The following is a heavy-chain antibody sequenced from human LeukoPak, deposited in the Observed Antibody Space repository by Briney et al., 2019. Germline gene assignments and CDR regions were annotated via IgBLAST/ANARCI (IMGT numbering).Heavy chain of an antibody. J-gene: IGHJ5*02. CDR3: ARLGGYCSSTSCYAYRVDP. CDR1: GGSFSGYY. Sequence: SETLSLTCAVYGGSFSGYYWSWIRQPPGKGLEWIGEINHSGSTNYNPSLKSRVTISVDTSKNQFSPKLSSVTAADTAVYYCARLGGYCSSTSCYAYRVDPWGQGTLVTVSS. CDR2: INHSGST. V-gene: IGHV4-34*01. D-gene: IGHD2-2*01.